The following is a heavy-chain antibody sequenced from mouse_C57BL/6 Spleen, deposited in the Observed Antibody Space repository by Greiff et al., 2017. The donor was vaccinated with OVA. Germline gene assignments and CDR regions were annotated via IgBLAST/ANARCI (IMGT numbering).Heavy chain of an antibody. Sequence: VQLQQSGAELVRPGTSVKVSCKASGYAFTTYLIEWVKQRPGQGLEWIGVINPGSGGTHYNEKLQGKATLTADKSSSIAYMQLSSLTSEDSAVYFCARGGSMDYWGQGTSVTVSS. CDR1: GYAFTTYL. CDR3: ARGGSMDY. CDR2: INPGSGGT. V-gene: IGHV1-54*01. J-gene: IGHJ4*01.